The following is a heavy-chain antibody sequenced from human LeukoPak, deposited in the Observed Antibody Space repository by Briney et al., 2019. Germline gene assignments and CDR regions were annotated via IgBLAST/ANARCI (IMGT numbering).Heavy chain of an antibody. CDR2: IRYDGTNK. V-gene: IGHV3-30*02. CDR1: GFTFSTSG. D-gene: IGHD3-22*01. J-gene: IGHJ4*02. Sequence: PGGSLRLSCAASGFTFSTSGIHWVRQAPGKGLEWVAFIRYDGTNKYYADSVKGRFTISRDNSKNTLYLQMNSLGAEDTAVYSCAKEHYYNSSGYNYWGQGTLVTVSS. CDR3: AKEHYYNSSGYNY.